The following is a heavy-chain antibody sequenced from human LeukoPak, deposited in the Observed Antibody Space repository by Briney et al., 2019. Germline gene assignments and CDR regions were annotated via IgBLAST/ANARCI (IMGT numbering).Heavy chain of an antibody. CDR3: AAHYGDFGRPHWYFDL. D-gene: IGHD4-17*01. J-gene: IGHJ2*01. CDR2: INHSGST. V-gene: IGHV4-34*01. Sequence: SETLSLTCAVYGGSFSGYYWSWIRQPPGKGLEWIGEINHSGSTNYNPSLKSRVTISVDTSKNQFSLKLSSVTAADTAVYYCAAHYGDFGRPHWYFDLWGRGTLVTVSS. CDR1: GGSFSGYY.